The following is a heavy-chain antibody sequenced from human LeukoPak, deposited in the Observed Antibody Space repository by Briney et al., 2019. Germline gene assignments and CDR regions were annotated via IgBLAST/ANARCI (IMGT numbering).Heavy chain of an antibody. CDR3: ARAGYYYGSGINYMDV. CDR1: GYTFTSYY. V-gene: IGHV1-46*01. Sequence: ASVKVSCKASGYTFTSYYMHWVRQAPGLGLEWMGIINPSGGSTSYAQKFQGRVTMTRDMSTSTVYMELSSLRSEDTAVYYCARAGYYYGSGINYMDVWGKGTTVTISS. D-gene: IGHD3-10*01. J-gene: IGHJ6*03. CDR2: INPSGGST.